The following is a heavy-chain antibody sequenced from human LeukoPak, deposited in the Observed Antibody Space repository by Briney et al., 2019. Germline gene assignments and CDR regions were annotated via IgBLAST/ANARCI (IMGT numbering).Heavy chain of an antibody. CDR3: ARPYDGYDLVPFDY. D-gene: IGHD5-12*01. CDR2: ISYDGSNK. Sequence: GGSLRLSCATSGFTFSSYAMHWVRQAPGKGLEWVAVISYDGSNKYYADSVKGRFTISRDKSKNTLYLQMNSLRAEDTAVYYCARPYDGYDLVPFDYWGQGTLVTVSS. V-gene: IGHV3-30-3*01. CDR1: GFTFSSYA. J-gene: IGHJ4*02.